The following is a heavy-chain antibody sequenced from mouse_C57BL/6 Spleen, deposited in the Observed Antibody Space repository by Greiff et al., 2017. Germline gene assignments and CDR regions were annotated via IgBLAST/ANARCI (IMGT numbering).Heavy chain of an antibody. CDR2: IDPETGGT. V-gene: IGHV1-15*01. J-gene: IGHJ2*01. D-gene: IGHD1-1*01. CDR3: TRYGTGD. CDR1: GYTFTDYE. Sequence: QVQLKESGAELVRPGASVTLSCKASGYTFTDYEMHWVKQTPVHGLEWIGAIDPETGGTAYNQKFKGKAILTADKSSSTAYMELRSLTSEDSAVYYCTRYGTGDWGQGTTLTVSS.